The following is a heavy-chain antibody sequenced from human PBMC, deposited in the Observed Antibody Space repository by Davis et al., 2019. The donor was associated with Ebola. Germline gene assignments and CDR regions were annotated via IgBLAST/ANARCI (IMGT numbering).Heavy chain of an antibody. J-gene: IGHJ5*02. V-gene: IGHV5-51*01. CDR3: ARQIVVVVAASKTGRFDP. D-gene: IGHD2-15*01. CDR1: GYSFTSYW. Sequence: GESLKISCKGSGYSFTSYWIGWVRQMPGKGLEWMGIIYPGDSDTRYSPSFQGQVTTSADKSISTAYLQWSSLKASDTAMYYCARQIVVVVAASKTGRFDPWGQGTLVTVSS. CDR2: IYPGDSDT.